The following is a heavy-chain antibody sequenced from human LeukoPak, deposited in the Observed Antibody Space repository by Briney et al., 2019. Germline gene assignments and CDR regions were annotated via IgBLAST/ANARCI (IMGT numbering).Heavy chain of an antibody. Sequence: SETLSLTCTVSGGSISSSSYYWGWIRQPPGKGLEWIGSIYYSGSTYYNPSLKSRVTISVDTSKNQFSLKLSSVTAADTAVYYCARLTRTYYYDSSGYYRGLFDYWGQGTLVTVSS. J-gene: IGHJ4*02. CDR3: ARLTRTYYYDSSGYYRGLFDY. CDR1: GGSISSSSYY. D-gene: IGHD3-22*01. V-gene: IGHV4-39*07. CDR2: IYYSGST.